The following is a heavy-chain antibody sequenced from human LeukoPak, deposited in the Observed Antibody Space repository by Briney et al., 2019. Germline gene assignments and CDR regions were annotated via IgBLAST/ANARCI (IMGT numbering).Heavy chain of an antibody. V-gene: IGHV1-46*01. J-gene: IGHJ4*02. CDR3: ARVDSVPASLDY. Sequence: ASVKVSCKASVYSFTSYYMHWVRQAPGQGLEWMGIINPSGGSTSYAQKFQGRVTMTRDTSTSTVYMELSSLRSEDTAVYYCARVDSVPASLDYWGQGTLVTVSS. CDR1: VYSFTSYY. CDR2: INPSGGST. D-gene: IGHD2-2*01.